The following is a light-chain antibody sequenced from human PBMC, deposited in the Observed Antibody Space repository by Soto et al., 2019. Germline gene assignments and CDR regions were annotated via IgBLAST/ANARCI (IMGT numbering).Light chain of an antibody. CDR3: SSYTSSSTV. CDR1: SSDVGGYNY. Sequence: QSALSQPASVSGSPGQSITISCTGTSSDVGGYNYVSWYQQHPGKAPKLMIYDVSNRPSGVSNRFSGSKSGNTASLTISGLQPEDEADYYCSSYTSSSTVFGTGTKVTV. V-gene: IGLV2-14*01. J-gene: IGLJ1*01. CDR2: DVS.